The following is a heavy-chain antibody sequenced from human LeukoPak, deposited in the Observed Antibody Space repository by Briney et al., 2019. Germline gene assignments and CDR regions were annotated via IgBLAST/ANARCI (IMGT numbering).Heavy chain of an antibody. V-gene: IGHV4-61*02. CDR3: ARGWFGELSYYYMDV. CDR1: GGSISSGTYY. CDR2: IYTSGST. Sequence: SETLSLTCTVSGGSISSGTYYWSWIRQPAGKGLEWIGRIYTSGSTNYNPSLKSRVTISVDTSKNQFSLKLSSVTAADTAVYYCARGWFGELSYYYMDVWGKGTTVTISS. J-gene: IGHJ6*03. D-gene: IGHD3-10*01.